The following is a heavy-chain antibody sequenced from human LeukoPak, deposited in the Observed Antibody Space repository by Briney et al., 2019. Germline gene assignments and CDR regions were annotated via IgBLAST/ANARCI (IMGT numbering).Heavy chain of an antibody. D-gene: IGHD6-19*01. J-gene: IGHJ4*02. CDR3: ATVGGSGWFDY. CDR2: IYYSGST. Sequence: SETLSLTCTVSGDSVSSGYYYWNWIRQPPGKGLEWIVRIYYSGSTNYNPSLKSRVTISVDTSKNQFSLRLSSVTAADTAVYFCATVGGSGWFDYWGQGTLVAVSS. CDR1: GDSVSSGYYY. V-gene: IGHV4-61*01.